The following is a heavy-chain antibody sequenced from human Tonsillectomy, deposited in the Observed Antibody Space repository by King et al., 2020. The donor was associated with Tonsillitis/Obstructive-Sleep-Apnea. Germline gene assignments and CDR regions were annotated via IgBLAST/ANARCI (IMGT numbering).Heavy chain of an antibody. CDR1: GYSFTSYW. Sequence: QLVQSGAEVKKSGESLRISCKGSGYSFTSYWISWVRQMPGKGLEWMGRIDPNDSYTNYSPSFQGHVTISADKSISTAYLLWSSLKASDTAMYYCARPSFNADFWGYGMDVWGQGTTVTVSS. CDR3: ARPSFNADFWGYGMDV. CDR2: IDPNDSYT. V-gene: IGHV5-10-1*01. D-gene: IGHD3-3*01. J-gene: IGHJ6*02.